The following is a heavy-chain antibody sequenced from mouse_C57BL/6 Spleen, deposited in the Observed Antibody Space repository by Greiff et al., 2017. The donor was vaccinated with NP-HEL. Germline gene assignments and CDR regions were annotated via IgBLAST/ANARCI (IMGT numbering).Heavy chain of an antibody. CDR3: ARRATTVVASGFDV. J-gene: IGHJ1*03. CDR1: GYTFTSYW. Sequence: QVQLQQPGAELVRPGSSVKLSCKASGYTFTSYWMHWVKQRPIQGLEWIGNIDPSDSETHYNQKFKDKATLTVDKSSSTAYMQLSSLTSEDSAVYYCARRATTVVASGFDVWGTGTTVTVSS. D-gene: IGHD1-1*01. CDR2: IDPSDSET. V-gene: IGHV1-52*01.